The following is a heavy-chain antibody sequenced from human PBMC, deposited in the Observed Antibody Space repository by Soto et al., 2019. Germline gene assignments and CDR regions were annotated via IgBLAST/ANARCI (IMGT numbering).Heavy chain of an antibody. D-gene: IGHD2-21*01. V-gene: IGHV1-2*02. CDR2: INPETGGT. J-gene: IGHJ6*02. CDR3: ARERFQVISDGMDV. Sequence: ASMKVSCKASGYTFTGYYVHWVREAPGQGLEWMGWINPETGGTSYAQKFQGRVTLSRDTSINTAYLELSSLRFDDAAVYFCARERFQVISDGMDVWGQGTTVTVSS. CDR1: GYTFTGYY.